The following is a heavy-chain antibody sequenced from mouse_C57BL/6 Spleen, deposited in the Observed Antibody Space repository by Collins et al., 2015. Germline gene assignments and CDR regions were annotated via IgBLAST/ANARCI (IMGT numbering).Heavy chain of an antibody. Sequence: EVQLQQSGAELVRPGASVKLSCTASDFNIKDDYMHWVKQRPEQGLEWIGWIDPENGDTEYASKFQGKATITADTSSNTAYLQLSSLTSEDTAVYYCTFYDGYSWGTGTTVTVSS. CDR1: DFNIKDDY. J-gene: IGHJ1*03. V-gene: IGHV14-4*01. CDR3: TFYDGYS. CDR2: IDPENGDT. D-gene: IGHD2-3*01.